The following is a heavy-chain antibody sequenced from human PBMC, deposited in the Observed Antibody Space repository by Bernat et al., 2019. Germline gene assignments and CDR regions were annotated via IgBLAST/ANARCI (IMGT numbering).Heavy chain of an antibody. CDR2: IYSGGNT. D-gene: IGHD4-23*01. CDR1: GFTVSTNY. Sequence: EVQLVESGGGLVQPGGSLRLSCAASGFTVSTNYMSWVRQAPGKGLEWVSVIYSGGNTSYAESVKGRFTISRDNSKKTLYLQMNSLRAEDTAMYYCARYYGGNSGSAFDIWGQGTMVTVSS. J-gene: IGHJ3*02. V-gene: IGHV3-66*01. CDR3: ARYYGGNSGSAFDI.